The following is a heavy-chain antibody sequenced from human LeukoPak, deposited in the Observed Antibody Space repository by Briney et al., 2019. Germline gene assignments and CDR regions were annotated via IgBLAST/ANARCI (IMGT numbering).Heavy chain of an antibody. CDR1: GNTFTRYY. CDR2: IIPILGIA. D-gene: IGHD3-22*01. V-gene: IGHV1-69*04. CDR3: ARELNYYDSSDYSNWFDP. Sequence: ASVKVSCKASGNTFTRYYMHWVRQAPGQGLEWMGRIIPILGIANYAQKFQGRVTITADKSTSTAYMELSSLRSEDTAVYYCARELNYYDSSDYSNWFDPWGQGTLVTVSS. J-gene: IGHJ5*02.